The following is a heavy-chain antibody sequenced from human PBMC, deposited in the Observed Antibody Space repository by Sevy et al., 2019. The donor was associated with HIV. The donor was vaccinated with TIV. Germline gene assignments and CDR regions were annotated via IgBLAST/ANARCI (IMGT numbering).Heavy chain of an antibody. D-gene: IGHD3-22*01. J-gene: IGHJ6*03. Sequence: GGSLRLSCAVSGFSFDSYGMTWVRQAPGKGLEWVSAISGSGTRTYYADSVKGRFIISRDNSKNTLDLQMNSFRAEDTAIDYCGKGGGGHYDPDEIAYYFYYYNMDVWGKGTTVTVSS. CDR2: ISGSGTRT. CDR1: GFSFDSYG. V-gene: IGHV3-23*01. CDR3: GKGGGGHYDPDEIAYYFYYYNMDV.